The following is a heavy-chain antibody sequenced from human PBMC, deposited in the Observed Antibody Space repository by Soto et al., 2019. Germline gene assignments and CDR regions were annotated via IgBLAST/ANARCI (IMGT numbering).Heavy chain of an antibody. J-gene: IGHJ4*02. V-gene: IGHV4-59*08. CDR2: IYYSGST. D-gene: IGHD2-15*01. CDR3: ARRWGSAADY. CDR1: GGPISSYY. Sequence: SETLSLTCTVSGGPISSYYWSWIRQPPGKGLEWIGYIYYSGSTNYNPSLKSRVTISVDTSKNQFSLKLSSVTAADTAVYYCARRWGSAADYWGQGTLVTVSS.